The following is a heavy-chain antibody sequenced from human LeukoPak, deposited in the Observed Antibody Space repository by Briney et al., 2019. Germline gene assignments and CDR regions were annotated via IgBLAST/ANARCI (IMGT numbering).Heavy chain of an antibody. D-gene: IGHD3-22*01. V-gene: IGHV4-59*01. Sequence: PSETLSLTCTVSGGSISSYYWSWLRQPPGKGLEWIGYIYYSGSTNYNPSLKSRVTISVDTSKNQFSLKLSSVTAADTAVYYCARNRGYYDSSGYYYWGQGTLVTVSS. CDR2: IYYSGST. CDR1: GGSISSYY. CDR3: ARNRGYYDSSGYYY. J-gene: IGHJ4*02.